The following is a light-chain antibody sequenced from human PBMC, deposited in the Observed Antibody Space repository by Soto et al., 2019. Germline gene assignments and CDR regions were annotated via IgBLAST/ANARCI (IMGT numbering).Light chain of an antibody. CDR3: SSYRTSSTVD. J-gene: IGLJ2*01. CDR2: EVS. Sequence: QSVLTQPASVSGSPGQSITISCTGTSTDVGGYKYVSWYQQHPGKAPKLIIYEVSNRPSGISHRFSGSKSGNTASLTISGLQAEDEADYYCSSYRTSSTVDFGGGTKVTVL. CDR1: STDVGGYKY. V-gene: IGLV2-14*01.